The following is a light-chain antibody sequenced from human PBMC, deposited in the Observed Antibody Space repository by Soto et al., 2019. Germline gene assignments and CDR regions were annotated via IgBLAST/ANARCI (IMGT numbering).Light chain of an antibody. CDR1: QSVSST. Sequence: EVVTTQSPATLSVSPGERATLSCRASQSVSSTLAWYQQKPGQAPRLLIYGASTRATGIPARFSGSGSGTEFTLTISSLQSEDFAVYYCQQYSTWPLTFGGGTKVEIK. CDR2: GAS. J-gene: IGKJ4*01. CDR3: QQYSTWPLT. V-gene: IGKV3-15*01.